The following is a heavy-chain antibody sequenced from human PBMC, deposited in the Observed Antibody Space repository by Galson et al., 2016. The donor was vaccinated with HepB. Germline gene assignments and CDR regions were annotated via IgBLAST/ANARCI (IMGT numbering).Heavy chain of an antibody. CDR1: GGFIRSGGYS. D-gene: IGHD6-13*01. V-gene: IGHV4-30-2*01. Sequence: SLTCAVSGGFIRSGGYSWTWIRQPPGKGPECIGYIYYSGDTTYNPSLQSRVTISVDLSKNHFSLNLHSVTAADTAVYYCARGKEGISVWGQGTLVTVSS. CDR3: ARGKEGISV. J-gene: IGHJ4*02. CDR2: IYYSGDT.